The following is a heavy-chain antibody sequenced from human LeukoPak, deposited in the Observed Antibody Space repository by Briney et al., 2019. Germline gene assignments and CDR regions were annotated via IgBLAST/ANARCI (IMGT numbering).Heavy chain of an antibody. D-gene: IGHD3-10*01. Sequence: PGESLKISCKGSGYSFTSYWIGWVRQMPGKGLEWMGIIYPGDSDTRYSPSFQGQVTISADKSISTAYLQWSSLKASDTAMYYCARQITMVRGVYYFDYWGQGTLVTVSS. V-gene: IGHV5-51*01. CDR1: GYSFTSYW. J-gene: IGHJ4*02. CDR3: ARQITMVRGVYYFDY. CDR2: IYPGDSDT.